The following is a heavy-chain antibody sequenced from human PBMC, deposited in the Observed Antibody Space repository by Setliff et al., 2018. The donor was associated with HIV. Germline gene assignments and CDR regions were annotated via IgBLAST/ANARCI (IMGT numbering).Heavy chain of an antibody. V-gene: IGHV3-7*01. Sequence: HPGGSLRLSCTASGFTFSDYWMTWVRQAPGKGLEWVANIRDDGSETYYADSVKGRFTISRDNAKNTLYLQMNSLRAEDTAVYYCARGVRGVVNGMDVWGQGTTVTVSS. CDR1: GFTFSDYW. CDR3: ARGVRGVVNGMDV. J-gene: IGHJ6*02. CDR2: IRDDGSET. D-gene: IGHD3-10*01.